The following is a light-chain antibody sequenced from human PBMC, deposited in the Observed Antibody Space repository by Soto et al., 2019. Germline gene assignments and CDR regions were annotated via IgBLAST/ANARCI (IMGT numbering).Light chain of an antibody. CDR3: NSYTSASTYV. CDR1: RSYIGSYNY. CDR2: DVT. Sequence: QSLLTQPSSVSVAPGQSITISFTGNRSYIGSYNYVSWYQHHPGKVPKFIIYDVTNRPSGVSDRFSGSKSGNTASLTISGLQAEDEADYYCNSYTSASTYVFGTGTKVTVL. V-gene: IGLV2-14*03. J-gene: IGLJ1*01.